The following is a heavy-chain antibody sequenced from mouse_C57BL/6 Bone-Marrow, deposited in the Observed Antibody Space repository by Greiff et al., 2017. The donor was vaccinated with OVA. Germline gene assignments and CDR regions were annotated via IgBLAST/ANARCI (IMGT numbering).Heavy chain of an antibody. Sequence: VQLQQSGAELVMPGASVKLSCKASGYTFTSYWMHWVKQRPGQGLEWIGEIDPSDSYTNYNQKFKGKSTLTVDKSSSTAYMQLSSLTSEDSAAYYCARWRPENEGYWYFDVWGTGTTVTVSS. CDR1: GYTFTSYW. CDR2: IDPSDSYT. CDR3: ARWRPENEGYWYFDV. V-gene: IGHV1-69*01. J-gene: IGHJ1*03.